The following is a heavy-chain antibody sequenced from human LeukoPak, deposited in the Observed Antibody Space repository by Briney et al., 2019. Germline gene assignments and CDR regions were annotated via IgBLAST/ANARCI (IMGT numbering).Heavy chain of an antibody. CDR2: INPNSGCT. CDR3: ARDFRHRSTLDY. V-gene: IGHV1-2*02. CDR1: GYTFTGYY. Sequence: ASVKVSCKASGYTFTGYYMHWLGQAPGQGLEWMGWINPNSGCTNYAQKFQGRVTMTRDTYISTAHLELSRLRSDDTAVYYCARDFRHRSTLDYWGQGTLVTVSS. D-gene: IGHD1-14*01. J-gene: IGHJ4*02.